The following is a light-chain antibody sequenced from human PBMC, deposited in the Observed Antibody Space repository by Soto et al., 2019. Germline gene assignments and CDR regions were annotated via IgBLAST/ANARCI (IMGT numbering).Light chain of an antibody. J-gene: IGKJ1*01. V-gene: IGKV3-20*01. CDR2: GAS. CDR3: QQYGSSPRT. Sequence: EIWFTQSPGTLSLSPGERATLSCWASQSLSSNYLAWYQQKPGQAPRLLIYGASTRATGIPDRFSGSGSGTDFTLTISRLEPEDFAVYYCQQYGSSPRTFGQGTKVDIK. CDR1: QSLSSNY.